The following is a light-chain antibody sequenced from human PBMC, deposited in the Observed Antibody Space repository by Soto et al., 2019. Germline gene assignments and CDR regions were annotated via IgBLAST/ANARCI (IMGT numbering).Light chain of an antibody. Sequence: QSVLTQPASVSGSPGQSITISCTGTSRDVGGYNYVSWYQQHPGKAPKLIIYDVSYRPSGVSNRFSGSKSGNTASLTISGLQAEDEADYFCSSYSRRSTYVFGTGTKVTV. CDR2: DVS. V-gene: IGLV2-14*03. CDR3: SSYSRRSTYV. CDR1: SRDVGGYNY. J-gene: IGLJ1*01.